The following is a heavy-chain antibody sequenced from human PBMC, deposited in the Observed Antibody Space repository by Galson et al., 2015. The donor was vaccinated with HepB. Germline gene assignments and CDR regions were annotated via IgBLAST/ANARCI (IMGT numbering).Heavy chain of an antibody. D-gene: IGHD1-1*01. CDR2: ISYDESHK. J-gene: IGHJ4*02. V-gene: IGHV3-30*18. CDR3: AKDVLVGSSTAPLWNHFDY. Sequence: SLRLSCAASGFTFGTYGMHWIRQAPGKGLEWVAVISYDESHKYYADSVKGRFTISRDNSMNTLYLQMYSLRVEDTAVYYCAKDVLVGSSTAPLWNHFDYWGQGTLVTVSS. CDR1: GFTFGTYG.